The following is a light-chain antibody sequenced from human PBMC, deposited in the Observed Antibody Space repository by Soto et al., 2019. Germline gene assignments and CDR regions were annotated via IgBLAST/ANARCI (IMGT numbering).Light chain of an antibody. CDR2: RNN. CDR1: SSNIGSNY. V-gene: IGLV1-47*01. CDR3: AAWDDSLTGHVV. Sequence: QSVLTQPPSASGTPGQRVTISCSGSSSNIGSNYVYWYQQLPGTAPKLLIYRNNQRPSGVPDRFSGSKSGTSASLAISGLRSEDEAAYYCAAWDDSLTGHVVFGGGTQLTVL. J-gene: IGLJ2*01.